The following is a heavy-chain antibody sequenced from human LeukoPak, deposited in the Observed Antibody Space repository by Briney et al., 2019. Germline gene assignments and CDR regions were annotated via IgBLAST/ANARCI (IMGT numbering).Heavy chain of an antibody. CDR2: IRFDGRDK. V-gene: IGHV3-30*02. CDR1: GFTFNSYG. D-gene: IGHD6-13*01. Sequence: GGSLRLSCAASGFTFNSYGMNWVRRAPGKGLEWVAFIRFDGRDKYYADSVKGRFTISRDNSKSTLDLQMNSLRVEDTAVYYCAKDRYSTSSTFTINPFDYWGQGILVSVSS. CDR3: AKDRYSTSSTFTINPFDY. J-gene: IGHJ4*02.